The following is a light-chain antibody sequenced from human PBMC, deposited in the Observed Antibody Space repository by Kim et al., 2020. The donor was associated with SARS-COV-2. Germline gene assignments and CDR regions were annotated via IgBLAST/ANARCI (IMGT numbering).Light chain of an antibody. J-gene: IGKJ1*01. Sequence: DIQMTQTPSTLPASVGDRVTITCRASQSINRRLAWYQQKPGKAPKVLIYKASSLEIGAPLRFSGSGSETEFTLTISSLQPDDFATYYCRNCGNCPWTVGQGTKVDNK. CDR2: KAS. CDR1: QSINRR. V-gene: IGKV1-5*03. CDR3: RNCGNCPWT.